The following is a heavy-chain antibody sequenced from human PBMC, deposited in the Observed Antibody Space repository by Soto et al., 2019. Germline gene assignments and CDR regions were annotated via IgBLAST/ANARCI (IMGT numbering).Heavy chain of an antibody. J-gene: IGHJ4*02. CDR3: AKDQAGAYYYDSSGYSD. CDR1: GFTFSSYA. V-gene: IGHV3-23*01. CDR2: ISGSGGST. Sequence: EVQLLESGGGLVQPGGSLRLSCAASGFTFSSYAMSWVRQAPGKGLEWVSAISGSGGSTYYADSVKGRFTISRDNSKNTLYLQMNSLRADDTAVYYCAKDQAGAYYYDSSGYSDWGQGTLVTVSS. D-gene: IGHD3-22*01.